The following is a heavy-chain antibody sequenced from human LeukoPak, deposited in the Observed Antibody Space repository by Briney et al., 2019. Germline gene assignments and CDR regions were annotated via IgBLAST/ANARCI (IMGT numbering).Heavy chain of an antibody. CDR3: AMSGYSSSWYSGWFDP. V-gene: IGHV4-31*03. Sequence: SETLSLTCTVSGGSISSGAYYWSWIRQHPGKGLEWIGYIYYSGSTYYNPSLKSRATISVDTSKNQFSLKLSSVTAADTAVYYCAMSGYSSSWYSGWFDPWGQGTLVTVSP. CDR1: GGSISSGAYY. J-gene: IGHJ5*02. CDR2: IYYSGST. D-gene: IGHD6-13*01.